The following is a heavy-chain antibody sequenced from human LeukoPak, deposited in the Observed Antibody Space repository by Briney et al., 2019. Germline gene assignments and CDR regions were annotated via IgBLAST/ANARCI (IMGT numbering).Heavy chain of an antibody. V-gene: IGHV1-24*01. CDR1: GYTLTELS. CDR3: ATGQDWLLYSDY. J-gene: IGHJ4*02. Sequence: ASVKVSCKVSGYTLTELSMHWVRQAPGKGLEWMGRFDPEDGETIYAQKFQGRVTMTADTSTDTVYMELSSLRSEDTAVYYCATGQDWLLYSDYWGQGTLVTVSS. CDR2: FDPEDGET. D-gene: IGHD3/OR15-3a*01.